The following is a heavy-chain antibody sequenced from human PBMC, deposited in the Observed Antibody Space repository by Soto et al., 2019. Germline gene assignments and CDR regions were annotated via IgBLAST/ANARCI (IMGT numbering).Heavy chain of an antibody. V-gene: IGHV4-34*01. CDR1: GGSFSGYY. J-gene: IGHJ6*02. D-gene: IGHD3-10*01. CDR2: INHSGST. Sequence: PSETLSLTCAVYGGSFSGYYWSWIRQPPGKGLEWIGEINHSGSTNYNPSLKSRVTISVDTSKNQFSLKLSSVTAADTAVYYCGAVRGGRPGAKKNYYYYGMDVWGQGTTVTVSS. CDR3: GAVRGGRPGAKKNYYYYGMDV.